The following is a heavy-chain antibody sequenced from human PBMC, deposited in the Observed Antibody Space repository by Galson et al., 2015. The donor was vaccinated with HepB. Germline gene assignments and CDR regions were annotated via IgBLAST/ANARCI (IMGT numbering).Heavy chain of an antibody. D-gene: IGHD6-13*01. CDR2: ISYDGSNK. CDR1: GFTFSSYG. Sequence: SLRLSCAASGFTFSSYGMHWVRQAPGKGLEWVSVISYDGSNKYYADSMKGRFTISRDNSKNTLYLQMNSLRAEDTAVYYCAKDFPNIAAAGIVSAAFDIWGQGTMVTVSS. J-gene: IGHJ3*02. CDR3: AKDFPNIAAAGIVSAAFDI. V-gene: IGHV3-30*18.